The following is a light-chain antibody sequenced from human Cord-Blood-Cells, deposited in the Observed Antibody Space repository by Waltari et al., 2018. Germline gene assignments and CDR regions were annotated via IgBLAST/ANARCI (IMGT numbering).Light chain of an antibody. J-gene: IGKJ1*01. CDR2: LGS. CDR3: MQALQTPWT. CDR1: QSLLHSKGYNY. V-gene: IGKV2-28*01. Sequence: DIVMTPSPLSLPVTPGEPASISCRSSQSLLHSKGYNYLDWYLQKPGQSPQLLIYLGSNRASGVPDRFSGSGSGTDFTLKISRVEAEDVGVYYCMQALQTPWTFGQGTKVEIK.